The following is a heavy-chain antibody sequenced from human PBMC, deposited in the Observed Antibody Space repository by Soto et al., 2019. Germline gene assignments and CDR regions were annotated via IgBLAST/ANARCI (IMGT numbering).Heavy chain of an antibody. J-gene: IGHJ5*02. D-gene: IGHD2-15*01. V-gene: IGHV5-10-1*01. Sequence: LKISCKGSGYTFTSYWINWVRQMPGKGLEWMGRIDPTDSYTNYNPSFQGHVTISADKSLSTTYLQWDSLRASDTATYYCARGGPQVVHNWVDPWGQGTLVTVSS. CDR3: ARGGPQVVHNWVDP. CDR1: GYTFTSYW. CDR2: IDPTDSYT.